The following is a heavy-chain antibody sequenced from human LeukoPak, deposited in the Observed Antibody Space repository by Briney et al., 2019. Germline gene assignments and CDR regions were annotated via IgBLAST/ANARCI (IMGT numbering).Heavy chain of an antibody. V-gene: IGHV3-48*03. Sequence: GGSLRLSCAASGFTFSSYEMNWVRQAPGKGLEWVSYISSSGSTEYYADSVKGRFTISRDNAKNSLYLQMNSLRAEDTAVYYCARDLYGMDVWGQGTTVTVSS. CDR3: ARDLYGMDV. CDR2: ISSSGSTE. CDR1: GFTFSSYE. J-gene: IGHJ6*02.